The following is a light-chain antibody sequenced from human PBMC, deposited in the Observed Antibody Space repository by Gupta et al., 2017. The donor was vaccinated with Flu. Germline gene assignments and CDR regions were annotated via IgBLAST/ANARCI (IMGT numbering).Light chain of an antibody. CDR1: QSISSY. CDR3: QQSYSTLFT. CDR2: AAS. J-gene: IGKJ3*01. Sequence: GDRVTITCRASQSISSYLNWYQQKPGKAPKLLIYAASSLQSGVPSRFSGSGSGIDFTLTISSLQPEDFATYYCQQSYSTLFTFGPGTKVDIK. V-gene: IGKV1-39*01.